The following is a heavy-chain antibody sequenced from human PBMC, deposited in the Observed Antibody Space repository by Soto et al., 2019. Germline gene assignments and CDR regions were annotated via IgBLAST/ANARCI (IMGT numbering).Heavy chain of an antibody. CDR3: ARHRHPRGTVGATSPLDP. V-gene: IGHV3-53*01. CDR1: VFSVSSNY. D-gene: IGHD1-26*01. J-gene: IGHJ5*02. CDR2: HYSGGST. Sequence: RGSLRLSCASSVFSVSSNYLSWVRQAPGKGLEWVSVHYSGGSTYYADSVQGRFTISRDKSNNTLYLQMRRVRAEDTAVYFCARHRHPRGTVGATSPLDPWGQGTQVTVSS.